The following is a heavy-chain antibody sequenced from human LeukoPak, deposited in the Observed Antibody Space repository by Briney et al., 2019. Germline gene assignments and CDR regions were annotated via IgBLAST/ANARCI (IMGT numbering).Heavy chain of an antibody. J-gene: IGHJ4*02. CDR1: GGSISSGSYS. CDR2: INPRGST. Sequence: SQTLSLTCAVSGGSISSGSYSWSWIRQPPGKGLEWIGYINPRGSTYYNPSLKSRVILSLDKSANQFSLNPSSVTAADTAVYYCARFSPRAMGNYLDFWGQGTLVTVSS. CDR3: ARFSPRAMGNYLDF. V-gene: IGHV4-30-2*01. D-gene: IGHD7-27*01.